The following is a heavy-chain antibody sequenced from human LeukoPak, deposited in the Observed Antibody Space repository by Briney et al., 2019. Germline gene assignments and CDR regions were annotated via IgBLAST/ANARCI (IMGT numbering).Heavy chain of an antibody. CDR3: ARDRGYDFWSGPPYFDY. D-gene: IGHD3-3*01. V-gene: IGHV4-34*01. CDR2: IYYSGST. J-gene: IGHJ4*01. Sequence: PSETLSLTCAVYGGSFSGYYWGWIRQPPGKGLEWIGSIYYSGSTYYNPSLKSRVTISVDTSKNQFSLKLSSVTAADTAVYYCARDRGYDFWSGPPYFDYWGQGTLVTVSS. CDR1: GGSFSGYY.